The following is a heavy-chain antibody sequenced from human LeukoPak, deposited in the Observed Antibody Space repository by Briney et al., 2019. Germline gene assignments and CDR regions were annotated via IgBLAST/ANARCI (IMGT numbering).Heavy chain of an antibody. Sequence: SETLSLTCAVYGGSFSGYYWSWIRQPPGKGLEWIGELNHSGSTNYNPSLKSRVTISVDTSKDQFSLKLYSVTAADTAVYYCARGPLDTAVATYYFDYWAQRTLVTVSS. CDR2: LNHSGST. CDR3: ARGPLDTAVATYYFDY. V-gene: IGHV4-34*01. J-gene: IGHJ4*02. CDR1: GGSFSGYY. D-gene: IGHD5-18*01.